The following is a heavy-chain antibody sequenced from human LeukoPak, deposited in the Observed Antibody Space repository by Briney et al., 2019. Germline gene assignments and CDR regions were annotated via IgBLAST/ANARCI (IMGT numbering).Heavy chain of an antibody. CDR3: ARVQYYYDSSGYLLPGYFDY. Sequence: SETLSLTCTVSGGSISSRTYYWGWTRQPPGKGLEWIGSIYYSGSTYYNPSLKSRVTISVDTSKNQFSLKLSSVTAADTAVYYCARVQYYYDSSGYLLPGYFDYWGQGTLVTVSS. J-gene: IGHJ4*02. CDR1: GGSISSRTYY. D-gene: IGHD3-22*01. CDR2: IYYSGST. V-gene: IGHV4-39*07.